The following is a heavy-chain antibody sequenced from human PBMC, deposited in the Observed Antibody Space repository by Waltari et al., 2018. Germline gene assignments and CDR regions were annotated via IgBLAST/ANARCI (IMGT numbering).Heavy chain of an antibody. CDR2: INHSGST. CDR3: ARGRTXYNXFWSGYGY. D-gene: IGHD3-3*01. Sequence: QVQLQQWGAGLLKPSETLSLTCAVYGGSFSGYYWSWIRQPPGKGLEWIGEINHSGSTNYISSLKSRVTISVDTSKNHFSLKLSSVTAADTAVYYCARGRTXYNXFWSGYGYWGQGTLVTVSS. V-gene: IGHV4-34*01. CDR1: GGSFSGYY. J-gene: IGHJ4*02.